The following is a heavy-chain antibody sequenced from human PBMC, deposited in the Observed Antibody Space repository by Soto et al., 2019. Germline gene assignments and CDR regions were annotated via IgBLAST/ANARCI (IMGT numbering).Heavy chain of an antibody. D-gene: IGHD4-17*01. CDR2: IYYSGGT. CDR1: GGSISSYY. V-gene: IGHV4-59*01. Sequence: SETLSLTCTVSGGSISSYYWSWIRQPPGKGLEWIGYIYYSGGTNYNTSLKSRVTISVDTSKNQFSLKLSSVTAADTAVYYCARVYGDYLDYWGQGTLVTVSS. J-gene: IGHJ4*02. CDR3: ARVYGDYLDY.